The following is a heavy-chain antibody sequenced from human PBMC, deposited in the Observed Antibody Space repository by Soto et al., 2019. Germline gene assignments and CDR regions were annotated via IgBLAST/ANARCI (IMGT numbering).Heavy chain of an antibody. V-gene: IGHV3-9*01. D-gene: IGHD6-19*01. J-gene: IGHJ4*02. Sequence: LRLSCAASGFTFDDYAMHWVRQAPGKGLEWVSGISWNSGSIGYADSVKGRFTISRDNAKNSLYLQMNSLRAEDTALYYCAKDIRPGQIAVAGIHFDYWGQGTLVTVSS. CDR3: AKDIRPGQIAVAGIHFDY. CDR1: GFTFDDYA. CDR2: ISWNSGSI.